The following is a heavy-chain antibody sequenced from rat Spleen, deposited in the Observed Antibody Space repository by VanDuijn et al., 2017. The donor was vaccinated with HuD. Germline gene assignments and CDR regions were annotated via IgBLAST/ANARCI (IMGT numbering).Heavy chain of an antibody. CDR3: TRMYTTDYYWYFDF. Sequence: EVQLVESDGGLVQPGRSLKLSCVASGFTFNNYWMTWIRQAPGKGLEWVASITNTGGSTYYPDSVKGRFTISRDNAKSTLYLQMNSLRSEDTATYYCTRMYTTDYYWYFDFWGPRTMVTVSS. CDR1: GFTFNNYW. D-gene: IGHD1-6*01. CDR2: ITNTGGST. V-gene: IGHV5-31*01. J-gene: IGHJ1*01.